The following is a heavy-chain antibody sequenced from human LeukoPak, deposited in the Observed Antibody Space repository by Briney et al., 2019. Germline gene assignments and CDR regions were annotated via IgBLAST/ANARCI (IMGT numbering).Heavy chain of an antibody. J-gene: IGHJ4*02. V-gene: IGHV1-2*02. CDR3: ARVKVVGYDYYFDY. D-gene: IGHD5-12*01. CDR1: GYTFTGYY. Sequence: ASVKVSCKASGYTFTGYYMHWVRQAPGQGLEWMGWINPNSGGTNYAQKFQGRVTMTRDTSISTAYMELSRLRSEDTAVYYCARVKVVGYDYYFDYWGQGTLVTVSS. CDR2: INPNSGGT.